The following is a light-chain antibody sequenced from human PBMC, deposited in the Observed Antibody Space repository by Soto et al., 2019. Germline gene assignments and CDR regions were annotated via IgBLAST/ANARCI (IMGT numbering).Light chain of an antibody. CDR3: QTGGTSVV. CDR1: SGHSSYA. CDR2: LNSDGSH. J-gene: IGLJ2*01. V-gene: IGLV4-69*01. Sequence: QLVLTQSPSASASLGASVKLTCTRSSGHSSYAIAWHQQQPEKGPRYLMKLNSDGSHSKGDGIPDRFSGSSSGAERYLTISRRQYEDESDYYCQTGGTSVVFGGGTKLTVL.